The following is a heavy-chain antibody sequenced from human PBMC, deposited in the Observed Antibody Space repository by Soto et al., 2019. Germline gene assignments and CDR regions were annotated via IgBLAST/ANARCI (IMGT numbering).Heavy chain of an antibody. CDR3: AKAWGRYCSSTSCYVFDY. CDR1: GFTFSSYA. J-gene: IGHJ4*02. Sequence: LRLSCAASGFTFSSYAMSWVRQAPGKGLEWVSAISGSGGSTYYADSVKGRFTISRDNSKNTLYLQMNSLRAEDTAVYYCAKAWGRYCSSTSCYVFDYWGQGTLVTVSS. V-gene: IGHV3-23*01. D-gene: IGHD2-2*01. CDR2: ISGSGGST.